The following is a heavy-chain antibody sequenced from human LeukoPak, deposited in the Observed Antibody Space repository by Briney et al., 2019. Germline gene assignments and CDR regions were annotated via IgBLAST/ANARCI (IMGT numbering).Heavy chain of an antibody. J-gene: IGHJ4*02. Sequence: SETLSLTCTVSGGSISSYYWSWIRQPPGKGPEWIGYIYYSGSTNYNPSLKSRVTISVDTSKNQFSLKLSSVTAADTAVYYCARDGLVGYYFDYWGQGTLVTVSS. CDR3: ARDGLVGYYFDY. CDR1: GGSISSYY. D-gene: IGHD3-10*01. CDR2: IYYSGST. V-gene: IGHV4-59*01.